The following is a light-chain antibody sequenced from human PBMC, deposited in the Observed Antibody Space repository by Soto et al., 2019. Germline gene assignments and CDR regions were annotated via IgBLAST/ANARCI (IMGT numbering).Light chain of an antibody. Sequence: QSALTQPPSGSGSPGQSVTISCTGTSSDVGGYNYVSWYQQHPGKAPKLMIYEVSKRPSGVPDRFSGSKSGNTASLTVSGLQAEDEADYYCSSYAGSNNPYVFGTGTKATVL. CDR1: SSDVGGYNY. CDR3: SSYAGSNNPYV. J-gene: IGLJ1*01. CDR2: EVS. V-gene: IGLV2-8*01.